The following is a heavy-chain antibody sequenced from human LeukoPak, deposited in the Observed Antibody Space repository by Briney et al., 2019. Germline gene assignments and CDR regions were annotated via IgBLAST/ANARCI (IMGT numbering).Heavy chain of an antibody. CDR2: IYYSGST. V-gene: IGHV4-59*12. D-gene: IGHD2-15*01. CDR3: ARGRPPRYCSGGSCYRAPAHNWFDP. CDR1: GGSISSYY. J-gene: IGHJ5*02. Sequence: PSETLSLTCTVSGGSISSYYWRWIRQPPGKGLEWIGYIYYSGSTNYNPSLKSRVTISVDTSKNQFSLKLSSVTAADTAVYYCARGRPPRYCSGGSCYRAPAHNWFDPWGQGTLVTVSS.